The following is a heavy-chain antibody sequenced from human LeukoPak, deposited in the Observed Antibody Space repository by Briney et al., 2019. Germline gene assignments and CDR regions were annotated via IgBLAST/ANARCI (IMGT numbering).Heavy chain of an antibody. V-gene: IGHV1-18*01. CDR2: ISSYNGNT. J-gene: IGHJ6*03. D-gene: IGHD6-13*01. CDR3: ARGVVAAAGTIYYYYYYMDV. CDR1: GYTFSSDG. Sequence: GASVKVSCKASGYTFSSDGISWVRQAPGQGLEWMGWISSYNGNTKYAEKFQGRVTMTRNTSISTAYMELSSLRSEDTAVYYCARGVVAAAGTIYYYYYYMDVWGKGTTVTISS.